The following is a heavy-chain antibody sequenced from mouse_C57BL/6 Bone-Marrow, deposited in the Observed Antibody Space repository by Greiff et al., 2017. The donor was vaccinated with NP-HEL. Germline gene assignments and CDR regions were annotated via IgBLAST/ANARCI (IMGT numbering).Heavy chain of an antibody. J-gene: IGHJ2*01. Sequence: EVHLVESGAELVRPGASVKLSCTASGFNIKDDYMHWVKQRPEQGLEWIGWIDPENGDTEYASKFQGKATITADTSSNTAYLQLSSLTSEDTAVYYCTAKGLRVFDYWGQGTTLTVSS. CDR3: TAKGLRVFDY. V-gene: IGHV14-4*01. CDR1: GFNIKDDY. D-gene: IGHD2-2*01. CDR2: IDPENGDT.